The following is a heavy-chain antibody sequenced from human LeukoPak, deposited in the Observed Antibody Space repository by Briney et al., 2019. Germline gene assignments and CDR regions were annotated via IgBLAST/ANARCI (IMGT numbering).Heavy chain of an antibody. CDR3: ATSPLTMTYTGAFDI. CDR2: FDPEDGET. J-gene: IGHJ3*02. CDR1: GYTLTELS. Sequence: ASVKVSCKVSGYTLTELSMHWVRQAPGKGLEWMGGFDPEDGETIYAQKFQGRVTMTEDTSTDTAYMELSSLRSEDTAVYYCATSPLTMTYTGAFDIWGQGTMVTVSS. D-gene: IGHD3-22*01. V-gene: IGHV1-24*01.